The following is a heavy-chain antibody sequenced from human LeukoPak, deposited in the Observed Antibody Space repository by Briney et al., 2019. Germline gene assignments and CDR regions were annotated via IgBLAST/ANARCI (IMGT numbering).Heavy chain of an antibody. D-gene: IGHD6-13*01. V-gene: IGHV3-7*03. J-gene: IGHJ4*02. CDR2: INEDGSVK. CDR1: GFTFNYYW. Sequence: GGSLRLSCAASGFTFNYYWMSWVRQAPGKGLDWVANINEDGSVKHYVDSVKGRFTISRDNAKNSVYLHMNSLRAEDTAVYYCATCAAAAGTEWGQGILVTVSS. CDR3: ATCAAAAGTE.